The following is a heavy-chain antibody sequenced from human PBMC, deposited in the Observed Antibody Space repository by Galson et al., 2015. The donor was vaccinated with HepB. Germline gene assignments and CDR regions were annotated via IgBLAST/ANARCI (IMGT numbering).Heavy chain of an antibody. J-gene: IGHJ4*02. CDR2: IYSGGST. Sequence: SLRLSCAASGFTVSSNYMSWVRQAPGKGLEWVSVIYSGGSTYYADSVKGRFTISRDNSKNTLYLQMSSLRAEDTAVYYCARRGYSYGLPFDYWGQGTLVTVSS. D-gene: IGHD5-18*01. V-gene: IGHV3-66*04. CDR3: ARRGYSYGLPFDY. CDR1: GFTVSSNY.